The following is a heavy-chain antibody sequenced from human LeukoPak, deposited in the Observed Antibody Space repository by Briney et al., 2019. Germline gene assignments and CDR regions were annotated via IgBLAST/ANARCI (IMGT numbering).Heavy chain of an antibody. CDR3: AREGGATIDY. J-gene: IGHJ4*02. CDR2: INHSGST. D-gene: IGHD1-26*01. CDR1: GGSFSRNY. V-gene: IGHV4-34*01. Sequence: ASETLSLTCAVYGGSFSRNYWSWIRQPPGKGLEWIGEINHSGSTNYNPSLKSRVTISVDTSKNQFSLKLSFVTAADTGVYYCAREGGATIDYWGQGTQVTVSS.